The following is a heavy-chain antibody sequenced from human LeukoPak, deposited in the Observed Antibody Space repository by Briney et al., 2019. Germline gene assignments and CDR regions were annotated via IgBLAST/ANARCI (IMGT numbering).Heavy chain of an antibody. CDR3: ARGGYSYGSCDY. CDR2: IYYSGST. J-gene: IGHJ4*02. CDR1: GGSISSSSYY. V-gene: IGHV4-39*07. D-gene: IGHD5-18*01. Sequence: SETLSLTCTVSGGSISSSSYYWGWIRQPPGKGLEWIGSIYYSGSTYYNPSLKSRVTISVDTSKNQFSLKLSSVTAADTAVYYCARGGYSYGSCDYWGQGTLVTVSS.